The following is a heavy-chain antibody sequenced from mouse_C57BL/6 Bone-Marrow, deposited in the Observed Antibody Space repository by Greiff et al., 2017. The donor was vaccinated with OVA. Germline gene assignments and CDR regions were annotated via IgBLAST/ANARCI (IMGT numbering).Heavy chain of an antibody. D-gene: IGHD1-1*02. CDR1: GYSITSGYY. Sequence: EVQLQESGPGLVKPSQSLSLTCSVTGYSITSGYYWNWIRQFPGNNLEWMGYISYDGSNNYNPSLKNRISITRDTSKNQFFLKLNSVTAEDTATNYCARGKSVVEADWGQGTLVTVSA. J-gene: IGHJ3*01. V-gene: IGHV3-6*01. CDR3: ARGKSVVEAD. CDR2: ISYDGSN.